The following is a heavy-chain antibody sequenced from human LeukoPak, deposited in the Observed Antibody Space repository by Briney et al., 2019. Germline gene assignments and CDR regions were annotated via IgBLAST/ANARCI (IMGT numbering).Heavy chain of an antibody. CDR1: GFTFSSYA. CDR2: ISYDGSNK. J-gene: IGHJ4*02. V-gene: IGHV3-30*04. CDR3: ASGIYHDYGGDY. D-gene: IGHD4-17*01. Sequence: GRSLRLSCAASGFTFSSYAMHWVRQAPGKELEWVAVISYDGSNKYYADSVKGRFTISRDNSKNTLYLQMNSLRAEDTAVYYCASGIYHDYGGDYWGQGTLVTVSS.